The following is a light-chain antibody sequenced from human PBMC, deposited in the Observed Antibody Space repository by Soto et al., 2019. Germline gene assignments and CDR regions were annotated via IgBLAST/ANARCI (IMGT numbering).Light chain of an antibody. Sequence: AIRMTQSPSSFSASTGDRVTITCRASQGISSYLAWYQQKPGKAPKLLIYAASTLQSGVPSRFSGSGSGTDFTLTISCLQSEDFATYYWQQYYSYPLTCGGGTKVEIK. V-gene: IGKV1-8*01. CDR1: QGISSY. CDR3: QQYYSYPLT. CDR2: AAS. J-gene: IGKJ4*01.